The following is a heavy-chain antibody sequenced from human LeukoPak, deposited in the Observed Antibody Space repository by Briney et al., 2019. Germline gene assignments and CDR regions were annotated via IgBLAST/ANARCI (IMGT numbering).Heavy chain of an antibody. CDR1: GGSISSYY. Sequence: SETLSLTCTVSGGSISSYYWSWIRQPAGKGLEWIGRIYTSGSTNYNPSLKSRVTMSVDTSKNQFSLKLSSVTAADTAVYYCARLDQVYGRNDAFDIWGQGTVVTVSS. CDR3: ARLDQVYGRNDAFDI. CDR2: IYTSGST. V-gene: IGHV4-4*07. J-gene: IGHJ3*02. D-gene: IGHD5/OR15-5a*01.